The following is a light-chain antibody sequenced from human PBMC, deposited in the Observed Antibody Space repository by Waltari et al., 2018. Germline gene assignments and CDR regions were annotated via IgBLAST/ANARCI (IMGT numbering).Light chain of an antibody. J-gene: IGKJ1*01. V-gene: IGKV1-5*03. Sequence: DIQMTQSPSTLSASVGDRVTITCRASQSISSWLAWYQQKPGKAPKILIYKASSLESGVPSRVSGSGSGTEFTLTISSLQPDDFATYYCQQYNSYWTFGQGTKVEIK. CDR1: QSISSW. CDR3: QQYNSYWT. CDR2: KAS.